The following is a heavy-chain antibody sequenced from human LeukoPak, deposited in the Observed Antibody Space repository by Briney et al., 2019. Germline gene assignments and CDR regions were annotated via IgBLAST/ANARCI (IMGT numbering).Heavy chain of an antibody. CDR1: GFTFSSYS. V-gene: IGHV3-21*06. CDR2: ISTSSTHL. D-gene: IGHD3-10*01. J-gene: IGHJ4*02. CDR3: SRDVDGSGNYGFDY. Sequence: PGGSLRLSCAASGFTFSSYSMSWVRQAPGKGLEWVSFISTSSTHLLYADSAKGRFTISRDNAKNLLFLQLNSLRAEDTAVYFCSRDVDGSGNYGFDYWGQGALVTVSS.